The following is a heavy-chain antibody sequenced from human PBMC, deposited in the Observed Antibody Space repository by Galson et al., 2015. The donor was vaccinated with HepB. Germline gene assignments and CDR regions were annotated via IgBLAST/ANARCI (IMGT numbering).Heavy chain of an antibody. Sequence: SVKVSCKASGYTFTYYAMNWVRQAPGQRPEWMGWINAANGNTKYSQKFQGRVTIIRDTSASTVYMELSSLRSEDTAVYYCARDKGYGSGPPAYWGQGTLVTVSS. CDR1: GYTFTYYA. J-gene: IGHJ4*02. CDR3: ARDKGYGSGPPAY. D-gene: IGHD3-10*01. CDR2: INAANGNT. V-gene: IGHV1-3*01.